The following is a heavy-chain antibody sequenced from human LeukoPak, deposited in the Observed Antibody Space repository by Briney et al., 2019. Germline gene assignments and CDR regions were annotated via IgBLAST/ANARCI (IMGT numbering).Heavy chain of an antibody. Sequence: GGSLRLSCAVSGFTFSSDWMIWVRQAPGKGLEWVANINPDGSEKNYVDSVRGRFTISRDNAKNSLDLQMNSLRAEDTAVYYCARVLRYDNSGHDSFDIWGQGTMVTVSS. J-gene: IGHJ3*02. CDR2: INPDGSEK. D-gene: IGHD3-22*01. CDR1: GFTFSSDW. V-gene: IGHV3-7*01. CDR3: ARVLRYDNSGHDSFDI.